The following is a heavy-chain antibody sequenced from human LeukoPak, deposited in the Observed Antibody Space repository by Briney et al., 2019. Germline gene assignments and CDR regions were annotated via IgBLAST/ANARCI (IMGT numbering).Heavy chain of an antibody. Sequence: PGGSLRLSCAASGFTFSSYSMNWVRQAPGKGLEWVSSISSSSSYIYYADSVKGRFTISRDNAKSSLYLQMNSLRAEGTAVYYCASLVGATTGGYYFDYWGQGTLVTVSS. CDR3: ASLVGATTGGYYFDY. CDR1: GFTFSSYS. V-gene: IGHV3-21*01. D-gene: IGHD1-26*01. J-gene: IGHJ4*02. CDR2: ISSSSSYI.